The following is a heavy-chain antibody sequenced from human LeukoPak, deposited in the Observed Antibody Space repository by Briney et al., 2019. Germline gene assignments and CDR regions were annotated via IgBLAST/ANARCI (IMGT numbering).Heavy chain of an antibody. Sequence: GRSLRLSCAASGFTFNSHAMHWVRQAPGKGPAWVALVSYDGSSKYYADSVKGRFNISRDNSKNTLFLQMTSLRADDTAVYYCAGDHYASGISGGMDVWGQGITVTVSS. CDR3: AGDHYASGISGGMDV. D-gene: IGHD3-10*01. V-gene: IGHV3-30-3*01. J-gene: IGHJ6*02. CDR2: VSYDGSSK. CDR1: GFTFNSHA.